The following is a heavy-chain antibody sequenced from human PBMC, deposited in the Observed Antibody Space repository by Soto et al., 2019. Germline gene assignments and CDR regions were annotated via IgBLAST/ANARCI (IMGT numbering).Heavy chain of an antibody. V-gene: IGHV4-61*01. CDR1: GGSFRSGSYY. CDR3: ARALMIGFDP. CDR2: IYHSGST. J-gene: IGHJ5*02. D-gene: IGHD3-22*01. Sequence: ETLSLTCRVSGGSFRSGSYYWSWIRQPPGKGLEWIGYIYHSGSTKYNPSLKSRVTISVDTSKSQFSLKLSSMTAADPTVYYGARALMIGFDPWGQGTLVTVSS.